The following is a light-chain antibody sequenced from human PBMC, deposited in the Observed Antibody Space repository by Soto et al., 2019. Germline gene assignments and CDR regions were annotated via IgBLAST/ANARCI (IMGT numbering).Light chain of an antibody. CDR3: CSYAGVPTLVI. Sequence: QSALTQPASVSGSPGQSITISCTATSSDVGTYNLVSWYQHHPGKAPKLIIYEGSKRPSGVSNRFSGSKSVNTASLTISGLQHEDEADYHCCSYAGVPTLVIFGGGTKLTVL. CDR1: SSDVGTYNL. V-gene: IGLV2-23*01. J-gene: IGLJ2*01. CDR2: EGS.